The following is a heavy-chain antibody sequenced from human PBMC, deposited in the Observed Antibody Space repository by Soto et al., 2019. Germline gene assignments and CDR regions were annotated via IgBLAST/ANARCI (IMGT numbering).Heavy chain of an antibody. CDR3: ARAETSAIRYIHX. D-gene: IGHD2-2*01. J-gene: IGHJ4*02. CDR2: VYYSGST. CDR1: GDSVNSYY. V-gene: IGHV4-59*02. Sequence: PSETLSLTCTVTGDSVNSYYWSWMRQPPGKGLECMGYVYYSGSTNYNHSLKGRVTISVETSKNQISLRLKSVTAADTAVYYCARAETSAIRYIHXSGQGSFVTVSX.